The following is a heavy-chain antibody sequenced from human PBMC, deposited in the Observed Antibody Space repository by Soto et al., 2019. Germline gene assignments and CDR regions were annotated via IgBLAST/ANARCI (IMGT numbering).Heavy chain of an antibody. CDR2: IYYSGST. D-gene: IGHD2-15*01. V-gene: IGHV4-30-4*01. J-gene: IGHJ6*02. CDR1: GGSISSGDYY. Sequence: SETLSLTCTVSGGSISSGDYYWSWIRQPPGKGLEWIGYIYYSGSTYYNPSLKSRVTISVDTSKNQFSLKLSSVTAADTAVYYCAVVAATRDNYYYYGMDVWGQGTTVTVS. CDR3: AVVAATRDNYYYYGMDV.